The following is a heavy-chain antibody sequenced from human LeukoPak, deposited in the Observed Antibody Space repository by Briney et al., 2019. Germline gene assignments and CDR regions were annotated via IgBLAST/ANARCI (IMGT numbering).Heavy chain of an antibody. Sequence: SETLSLTCTVSGGSISDYYWSWIRQPPGKGLEWIGYIYYNGNTNYKPSLKSRVTISVDTSKNQLSLKLGSVTAADTAVYFCAKEDDYFMDVWGKGTTVTVSS. CDR3: AKEDDYFMDV. J-gene: IGHJ6*03. V-gene: IGHV4-59*08. CDR2: IYYNGNT. CDR1: GGSISDYY.